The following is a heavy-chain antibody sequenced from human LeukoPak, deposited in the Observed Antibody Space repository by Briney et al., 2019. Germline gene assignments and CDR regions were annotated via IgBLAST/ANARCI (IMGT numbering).Heavy chain of an antibody. Sequence: PSETLSLTCSVSGASISTYYWSWIRQPPGKGLEWIGYLYFGGSTNYNPSLKSRFTISPDTSKNQFSLKLNSVTAADTAVYYCARAGGSWSFDYLGQGTLVTVSS. CDR2: LYFGGST. CDR3: ARAGGSWSFDY. CDR1: GASISTYY. J-gene: IGHJ4*02. D-gene: IGHD5-12*01. V-gene: IGHV4-59*01.